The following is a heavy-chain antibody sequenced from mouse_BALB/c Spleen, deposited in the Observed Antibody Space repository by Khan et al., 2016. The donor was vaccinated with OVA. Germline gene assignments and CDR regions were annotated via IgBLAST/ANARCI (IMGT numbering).Heavy chain of an antibody. CDR2: ISSDGTYT. V-gene: IGHV5-6*01. CDR3: KSNLTGWFAY. J-gene: IGHJ3*01. D-gene: IGHD4-1*01. CDR1: GFTFSNYG. Sequence: EVQLVESGGDLVKPGGSLKLSCAASGFTFSNYGMSWVRQTPDKRLEWVATISSDGTYTYYPDSVKGRFTISRNNAKNTLYLQMSSLKSEDTAMYYGKSNLTGWFAYWGQGTLVTVSA.